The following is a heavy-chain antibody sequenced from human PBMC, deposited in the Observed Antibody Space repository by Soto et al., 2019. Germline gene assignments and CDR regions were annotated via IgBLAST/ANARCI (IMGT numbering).Heavy chain of an antibody. V-gene: IGHV3-30*18. CDR1: GFTFSSFG. D-gene: IGHD1-26*01. J-gene: IGHJ5*02. CDR2: ISYDGSNK. CDR3: AKALGATKAMET. Sequence: QVQLVESGGGVVQPGRSLRLSCAASGFTFSSFGMHWVRQAPGKGLEWVAVISYDGSNKDYADSVKGRFTISRDNSKNPLYLQMNSLRAEDTAVYYCAKALGATKAMETWGQGALVTVSS.